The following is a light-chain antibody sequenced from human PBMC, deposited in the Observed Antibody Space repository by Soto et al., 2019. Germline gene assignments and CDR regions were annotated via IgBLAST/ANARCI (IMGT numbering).Light chain of an antibody. CDR2: TAS. Sequence: DIQMTQSPSALSASVGDRVAITCRTSQNINNFLNWYQQKPGKAPKLLIYTASSLHSGVPSRFSGSGSGTEFTLTISSLQPEDFATYYCQQYNSYSSWTFGQGTKVDIK. V-gene: IGKV1-39*01. CDR1: QNINNF. CDR3: QQYNSYSSWT. J-gene: IGKJ1*01.